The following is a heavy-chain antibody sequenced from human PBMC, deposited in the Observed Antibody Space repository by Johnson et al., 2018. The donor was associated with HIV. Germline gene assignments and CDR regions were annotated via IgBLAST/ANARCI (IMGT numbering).Heavy chain of an antibody. CDR2: IRYDGSNK. D-gene: IGHD5-12*01. CDR1: GFTFSSYG. CDR3: SIHSPRGYSGYDAFDI. J-gene: IGHJ3*02. V-gene: IGHV3-30*02. Sequence: QVQLVESGGGLVQPGGSLRLSCAASGFTFSSYGMHWVRQAPGKGLEWVAFIRYDGSNKYYADSVKGRFTISRDNSKNTLYLQMNSLGPEDTAGYYCSIHSPRGYSGYDAFDIWGQGTMVTVSS.